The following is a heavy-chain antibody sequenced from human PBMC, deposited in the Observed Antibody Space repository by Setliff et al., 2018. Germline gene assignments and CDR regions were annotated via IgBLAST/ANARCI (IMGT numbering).Heavy chain of an antibody. D-gene: IGHD2-2*01. Sequence: GASVKVSCKTSGYNFITTGISWVRQAPVQGPEWMGCISPFNGNTNYAQKFQDRVTMTTDTSTATVYMELKNLRSDDTAVYYCVRDRHSFVVPPEEAWFDPWGQGTLVTVSS. CDR2: ISPFNGNT. CDR1: GYNFITTG. CDR3: VRDRHSFVVPPEEAWFDP. V-gene: IGHV1-18*01. J-gene: IGHJ5*02.